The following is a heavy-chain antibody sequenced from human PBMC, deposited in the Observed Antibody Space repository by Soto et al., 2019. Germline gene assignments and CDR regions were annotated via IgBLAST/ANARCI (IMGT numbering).Heavy chain of an antibody. J-gene: IGHJ6*02. V-gene: IGHV3-21*01. CDR3: ARAGPRSTYYDILTGYYSGGMDV. CDR2: ISSSSSYI. Sequence: EVQLVESGGGLVKPGGSLRLSCAASGFTFSSYSMNWVRQAPGKGLEWVSSISSSSSYIYYADSVKGRFTISSDNAKNSLYRQMNCLRAEDTAVYYCARAGPRSTYYDILTGYYSGGMDVWGQGTTVTLSS. CDR1: GFTFSSYS. D-gene: IGHD3-9*01.